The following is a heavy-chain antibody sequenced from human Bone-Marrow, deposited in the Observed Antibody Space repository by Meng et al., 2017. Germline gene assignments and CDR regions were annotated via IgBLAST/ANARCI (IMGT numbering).Heavy chain of an antibody. V-gene: IGHV4-34*01. CDR3: ARVGVVVITPNWFDP. CDR2: INHSGST. Sequence: VQLQQGGAGLLKPPETLSLTCAVYGGSFSGYYWSWIRQPPGKGLEWIGEINHSGSTNYNPSLKSRVTISVDTSKNQFSLKLSSVTAADTAVYYCARVGVVVITPNWFDPWGQGTLVTVSS. D-gene: IGHD3-22*01. CDR1: GGSFSGYY. J-gene: IGHJ5*02.